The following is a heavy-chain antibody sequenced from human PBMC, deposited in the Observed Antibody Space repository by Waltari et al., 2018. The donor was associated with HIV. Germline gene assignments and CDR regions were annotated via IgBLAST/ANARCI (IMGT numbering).Heavy chain of an antibody. CDR2: MWHDGSNE. D-gene: IGHD3-10*01. V-gene: IGHV3-33*01. Sequence: QVQLVESGGGVAQSGRSLRLSCAASGFTFSYYGMHWVRQAPGKGVEWVEVMWHDGSNEFYADSVKGRFTISRDNSRNILYLQMRNLRVEDTAVYYCARVMRFGEIFSSYGYYGMDVWGQGTTVSVPS. J-gene: IGHJ6*02. CDR1: GFTFSYYG. CDR3: ARVMRFGEIFSSYGYYGMDV.